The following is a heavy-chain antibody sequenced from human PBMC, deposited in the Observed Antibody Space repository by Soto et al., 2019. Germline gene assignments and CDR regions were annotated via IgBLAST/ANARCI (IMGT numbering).Heavy chain of an antibody. CDR2: INDSGNI. CDR1: GGSFSGYQ. Sequence: QVQLQQWGAGLLKPSETLSLTCAVYGGSFSGYQWSWIRQTPGKGLEWIGEINDSGNINYNPSLKSRVTILRDTPNRKISRKLRSVTAADSAVYYSARGLILWFGELSRRGGYYYYMDVWGQANTVTVS. J-gene: IGHJ6*03. CDR3: ARGLILWFGELSRRGGYYYYMDV. V-gene: IGHV4-34*01. D-gene: IGHD3-10*01.